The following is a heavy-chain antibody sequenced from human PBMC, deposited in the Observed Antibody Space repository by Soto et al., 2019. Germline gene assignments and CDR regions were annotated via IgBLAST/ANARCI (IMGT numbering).Heavy chain of an antibody. CDR2: MCCGGTT. Sequence: SETLSLTCTVSGGSISNSYWSWIRQPPGKGLEWIGYMCCGGTTNYNPSLKSRVTISVDTTKNQFSLKLTSVTAADTAVYYCARVADSSGYTLDYWGQGTLVTVSS. D-gene: IGHD3-22*01. V-gene: IGHV4-59*01. CDR3: ARVADSSGYTLDY. CDR1: GGSISNSY. J-gene: IGHJ4*02.